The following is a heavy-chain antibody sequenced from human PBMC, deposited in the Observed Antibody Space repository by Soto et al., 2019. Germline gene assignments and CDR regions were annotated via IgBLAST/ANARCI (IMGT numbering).Heavy chain of an antibody. V-gene: IGHV3-15*01. CDR1: GFTFSNAW. CDR2: IKSKTDGGTT. CDR3: VKGFSKMDV. D-gene: IGHD4-4*01. J-gene: IGHJ6*04. Sequence: GGSLRLSCAASGFTFSNAWMSWVRQAPGKGLEWVGRIKSKTDGGTTDHAAPVKGTFTVSRDDSKNTLYLQMNSLKTEDTAVYYCVKGFSKMDVWGKGTTVTVSS.